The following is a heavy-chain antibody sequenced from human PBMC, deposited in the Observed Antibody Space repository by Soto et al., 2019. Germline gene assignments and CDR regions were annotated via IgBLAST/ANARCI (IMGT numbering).Heavy chain of an antibody. CDR3: VKDLLHNTVTTCGS. CDR2: ISSDGNNK. V-gene: IGHV3-30*18. CDR1: GFTFDSYG. Sequence: QVQLVESGGGVVQPGRSLRLSCAASGFTFDSYGMHWVRQAPGKGLEWVAVISSDGNNKYYADYVKGRFSIYRDNFNNILYLQMSSLRVEDTAVSYCVKDLLHNTVTTCGSWGQGTLVTVSS. D-gene: IGHD4-17*01. J-gene: IGHJ5*02.